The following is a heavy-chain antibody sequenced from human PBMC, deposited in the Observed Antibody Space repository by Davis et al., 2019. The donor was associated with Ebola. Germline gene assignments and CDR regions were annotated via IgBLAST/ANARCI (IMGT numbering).Heavy chain of an antibody. D-gene: IGHD4-23*01. CDR1: GFTFSSYW. CDR2: INPDGSFT. Sequence: PGGSLRLSCAASGFTFSSYWMHWVRQAPGKGLVWVSRINPDGSFTDYADSVKGRFSISRDSTSNTLYLQMNGLRAEDTAVYYCAKPAKHTTVGYYWGQGTLVTVSS. J-gene: IGHJ4*02. CDR3: AKPAKHTTVGYY. V-gene: IGHV3-74*01.